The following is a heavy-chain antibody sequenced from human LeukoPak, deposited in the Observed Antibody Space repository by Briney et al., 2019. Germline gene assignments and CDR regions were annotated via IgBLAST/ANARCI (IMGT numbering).Heavy chain of an antibody. Sequence: GGSLRLSCAASGFTFSTFAMIWVRQAPGKGLEWVSAISGSGGSTYYADSVKGRFTISRDNSKNTLYLQMNSLRAEDTAVYYCAKARMTTVTTFNYWGQGTLVTVSS. J-gene: IGHJ4*02. CDR3: AKARMTTVTTFNY. CDR1: GFTFSTFA. CDR2: ISGSGGST. V-gene: IGHV3-23*01. D-gene: IGHD4-17*01.